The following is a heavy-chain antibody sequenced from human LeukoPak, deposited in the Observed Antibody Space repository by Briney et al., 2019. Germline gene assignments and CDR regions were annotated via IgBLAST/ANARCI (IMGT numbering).Heavy chain of an antibody. CDR1: GFTFSSYA. CDR3: ANLPHYYDSSGYYYVSYFDY. V-gene: IGHV3-23*01. J-gene: IGHJ4*02. D-gene: IGHD3-22*01. CDR2: ISGSGGST. Sequence: GGSLRLSCAASGFTFSSYAMSWVRQAPGKGLEGVSAISGSGGSTDYADSVKGRFTISRDSTKNTLYLQMNSLRAEDTAVYYCANLPHYYDSSGYYYVSYFDYWGQGTLVTVSS.